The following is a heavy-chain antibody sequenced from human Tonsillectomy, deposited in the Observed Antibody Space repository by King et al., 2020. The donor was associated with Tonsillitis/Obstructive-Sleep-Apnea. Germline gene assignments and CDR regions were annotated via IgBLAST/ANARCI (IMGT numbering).Heavy chain of an antibody. CDR3: ARGVGELWDGLDV. D-gene: IGHD3-16*01. Sequence: VQLVGSGGGVVKPGGSLRLSCAASGFTFSSDAMHWVRQASGKGLEYVSAISSDGGSTYYANALQGRFTITRDNSKNTLYLQMGSLRAEDMAVYYCARGVGELWDGLDVWGQGTTVTVSS. CDR1: GFTFSSDA. V-gene: IGHV3-64*01. CDR2: ISSDGGST. J-gene: IGHJ6*02.